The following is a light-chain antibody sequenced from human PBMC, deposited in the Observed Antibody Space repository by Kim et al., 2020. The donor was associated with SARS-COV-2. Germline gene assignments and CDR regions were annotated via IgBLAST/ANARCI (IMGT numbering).Light chain of an antibody. CDR2: GAS. Sequence: SPGERATLSCRASQSVSSSYLAWYQQTPGQAPSLLIYGASSRATGIPDRFSGSGSGTDFTLTISRLEPEDFAVYYCQQYGSSPRTFGQGTKVDIK. CDR1: QSVSSSY. V-gene: IGKV3-20*01. J-gene: IGKJ1*01. CDR3: QQYGSSPRT.